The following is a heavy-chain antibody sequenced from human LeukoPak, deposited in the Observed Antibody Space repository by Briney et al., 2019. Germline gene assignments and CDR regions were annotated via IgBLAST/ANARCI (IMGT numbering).Heavy chain of an antibody. V-gene: IGHV4-38-2*02. D-gene: IGHD2-2*01. CDR2: IYHSGSA. CDR3: ARDPRWLTPDCTSTSCYENYFDP. Sequence: SETLSLTCGVSGYSISSGYQWAWVRQSPGKGLEWIGSIYHSGSAHYNPSLKSRVTISVETSKNQFSLNMYSVTAADTAVYYCARDPRWLTPDCTSTSCYENYFDPWGQGTLVTVSS. CDR1: GYSISSGYQ. J-gene: IGHJ5*02.